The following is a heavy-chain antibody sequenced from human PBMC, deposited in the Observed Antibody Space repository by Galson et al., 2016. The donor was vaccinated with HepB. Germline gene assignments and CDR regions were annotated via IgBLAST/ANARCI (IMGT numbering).Heavy chain of an antibody. CDR1: GDSVSSNSAT. J-gene: IGHJ6*02. CDR3: VKQVNIGWTHYYGMHV. D-gene: IGHD2/OR15-2a*01. Sequence: CAISGDSVSSNSATWNWIRLSPSRGLEWLGRTYYRSTWYNDYALSVRSRVLVKPDTSKNLFTLQLISVTPEDTAVYYCVKQVNIGWTHYYGMHVWGQGTTVTVSS. CDR2: TYYRSTWYN. V-gene: IGHV6-1*01.